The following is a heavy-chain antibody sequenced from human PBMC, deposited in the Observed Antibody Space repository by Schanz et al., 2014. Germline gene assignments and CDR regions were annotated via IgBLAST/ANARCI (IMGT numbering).Heavy chain of an antibody. J-gene: IGHJ2*01. CDR1: GGTFSSYP. Sequence: QVQLVQSGAEVKKPGSSVKVSCKASGGTFSSYPISWVRQAPGQGLEWMGWINPNSGDTNYAQKFQGWVTMTRDTSISTAYMEVSRLKSDDTAVYYCARLSVAGRPHVNYWYFDLWGRGTLVTVSS. D-gene: IGHD6-19*01. V-gene: IGHV1-2*04. CDR2: INPNSGDT. CDR3: ARLSVAGRPHVNYWYFDL.